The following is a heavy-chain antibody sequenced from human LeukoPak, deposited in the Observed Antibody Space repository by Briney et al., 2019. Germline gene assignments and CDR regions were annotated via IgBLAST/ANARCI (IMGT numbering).Heavy chain of an antibody. CDR2: INHSGST. CDR3: ARHRPQGIAAAGTFWFDP. Sequence: PSETLSLTCAVYGGSFSGYYWSWIRQPPGKGLEWIGEINHSGSTNYNPSLESRVTISVDTSKNQFSLKLSSVTAADTAVYYCARHRPQGIAAAGTFWFDPWGQGTLVTVSS. V-gene: IGHV4-34*01. D-gene: IGHD6-13*01. J-gene: IGHJ5*02. CDR1: GGSFSGYY.